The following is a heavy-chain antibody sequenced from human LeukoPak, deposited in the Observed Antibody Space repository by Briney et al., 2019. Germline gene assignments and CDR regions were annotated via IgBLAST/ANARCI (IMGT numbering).Heavy chain of an antibody. CDR2: IYYSGST. J-gene: IGHJ6*02. CDR1: GGSISSYY. CDR3: ARGGIPYYYYGMDV. V-gene: IGHV4-59*08. D-gene: IGHD3-16*01. Sequence: PSETLSLTCTVSGGSISSYYWSWIRQHPGKGLEWIGYIYYSGSTNYNPSLKSRVTISVDTSKNQFSLKLSSVTAADTAVYYCARGGIPYYYYGMDVWGQGTTVTVSS.